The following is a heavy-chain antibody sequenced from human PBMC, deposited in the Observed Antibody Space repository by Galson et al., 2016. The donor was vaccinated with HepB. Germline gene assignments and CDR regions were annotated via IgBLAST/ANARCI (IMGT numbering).Heavy chain of an antibody. Sequence: SLRLSCAASGFAFSHYGMHWVRQAPGKGLEWVAIICYDGSREDYLDSVKGRFTISRDNSKNMLYLEMTSLRAEDTAVYFCARGAPGGYSPTSGYWGQGTLVTVSS. CDR1: GFAFSHYG. CDR3: ARGAPGGYSPTSGY. CDR2: ICYDGSRE. D-gene: IGHD5-18*01. V-gene: IGHV3-33*01. J-gene: IGHJ4*02.